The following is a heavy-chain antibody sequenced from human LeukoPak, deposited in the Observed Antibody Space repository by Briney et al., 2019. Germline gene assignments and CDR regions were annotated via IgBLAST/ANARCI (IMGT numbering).Heavy chain of an antibody. CDR3: ARDPRTATPFDY. D-gene: IGHD2-15*01. CDR1: GGSISSGSYY. J-gene: IGHJ4*02. V-gene: IGHV4-61*02. CDR2: IYTSGST. Sequence: PSETLSLTCTVSGGSISSGSYYWSWIRQPAGKGLEWIGRIYTSGSTNYNPSLKSRVTISVDTSKNQFSLKLSSVTAADTAVYYCARDPRTATPFDYWGQGTLVTVSS.